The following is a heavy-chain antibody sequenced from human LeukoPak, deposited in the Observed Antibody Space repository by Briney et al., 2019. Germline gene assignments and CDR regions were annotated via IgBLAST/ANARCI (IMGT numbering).Heavy chain of an antibody. CDR1: GGSISTFF. CDR2: MYTSGST. D-gene: IGHD3-22*01. CDR3: ARVDSISWYPGGFDY. V-gene: IGHV4-4*07. J-gene: IGHJ4*02. Sequence: SETLSLTCTVSGGSISTFFWSWIRQPAGKGLEWIGRMYTSGSTNYNPSFKSRVTMSVDTSKNQFSLKLSSVTAADTAVYFCARVDSISWYPGGFDYWGQGTLVTVSS.